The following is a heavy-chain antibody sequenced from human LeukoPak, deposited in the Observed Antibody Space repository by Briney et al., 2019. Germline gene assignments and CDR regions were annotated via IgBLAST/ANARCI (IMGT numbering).Heavy chain of an antibody. CDR2: SSSGGSAI. V-gene: IGHV3-11*04. J-gene: IGHJ4*02. Sequence: GGSLRHSRVASGFTFSDYYTSWIRPAPGRGLEWVSYSSSGGSAIYYADSVKGGFTTSRDNAKNSVYLQMNSLRAEDTAVYYCATTRYGSASYSVYWGQGTLVTVSS. CDR3: ATTRYGSASYSVY. CDR1: GFTFSDYY. D-gene: IGHD6-19*01.